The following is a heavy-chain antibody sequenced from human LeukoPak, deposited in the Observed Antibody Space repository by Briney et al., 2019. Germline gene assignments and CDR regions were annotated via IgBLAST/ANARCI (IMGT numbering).Heavy chain of an antibody. CDR1: GYTFTGYY. J-gene: IGHJ4*02. Sequence: GASVKVSCKASGYTFTGYYMHWVRQAPGQGLEWMGWINPNSGGTNYAQKLQGRVTMTTDTSTSTAYMELRSLRSDDTAVYYCARNYGSGSVSDYWGQGTLVTVSS. CDR3: ARNYGSGSVSDY. CDR2: INPNSGGT. D-gene: IGHD3-10*01. V-gene: IGHV1-2*02.